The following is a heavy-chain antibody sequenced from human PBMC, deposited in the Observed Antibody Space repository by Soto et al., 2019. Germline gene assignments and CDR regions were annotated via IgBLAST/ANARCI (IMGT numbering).Heavy chain of an antibody. Sequence: GGSLRLSCAASGFTFSSYSMNWVRQGPGKGMEWVSSISSSSSGRYYADLVKGRLTISRDNAKNSLYLQMNSLRAEDTAVYYCARDREQLGSFDFWGQGTLVTVSS. D-gene: IGHD6-6*01. CDR2: ISSSSSGR. V-gene: IGHV3-21*01. J-gene: IGHJ4*02. CDR3: ARDREQLGSFDF. CDR1: GFTFSSYS.